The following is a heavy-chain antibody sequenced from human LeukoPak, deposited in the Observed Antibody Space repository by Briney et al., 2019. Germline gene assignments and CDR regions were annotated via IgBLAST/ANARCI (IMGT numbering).Heavy chain of an antibody. V-gene: IGHV1-69*13. D-gene: IGHD6-19*01. Sequence: ASVKVSCKASGGTFSSYAISWVRQAPGQGLEWMGGVIPIFGTANYAQKFQGRVTITADESTSTAYMELSSLRSEDTAVYYCARDQGSGWYLGQYFQHWGQGTLVTVSS. CDR3: ARDQGSGWYLGQYFQH. CDR2: VIPIFGTA. CDR1: GGTFSSYA. J-gene: IGHJ1*01.